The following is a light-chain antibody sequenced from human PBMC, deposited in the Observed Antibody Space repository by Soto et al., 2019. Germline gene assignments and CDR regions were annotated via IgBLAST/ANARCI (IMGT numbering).Light chain of an antibody. CDR2: DNS. Sequence: QSVLTQAPSVSAAPGQKVTISCSGSTSNIGNNFVSWYQFLPGTAPKLLIYDNSKRPSRIPDRFSGSKSGTSATLGITGLQTGDEADYYCGTWDNSLSAVVFGGGTKVTVL. V-gene: IGLV1-51*01. CDR1: TSNIGNNF. J-gene: IGLJ2*01. CDR3: GTWDNSLSAVV.